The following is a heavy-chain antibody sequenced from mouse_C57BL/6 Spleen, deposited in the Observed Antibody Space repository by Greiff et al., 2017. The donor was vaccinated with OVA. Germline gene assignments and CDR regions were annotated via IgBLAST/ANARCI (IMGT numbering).Heavy chain of an antibody. V-gene: IGHV1-26*01. Sequence: VQLQQSGPELVKPGASVKISCKASGYTFTDYYMNWVKQSHGKSLEWIGDINPNNGGTSYNQKFKGKATLTVDKSSSTAYMELRSLTSEDSAVYDCARVKHDSRSFDYWGQGTTLTVSS. J-gene: IGHJ2*01. CDR3: ARVKHDSRSFDY. CDR2: INPNNGGT. CDR1: GYTFTDYY. D-gene: IGHD2-13*01.